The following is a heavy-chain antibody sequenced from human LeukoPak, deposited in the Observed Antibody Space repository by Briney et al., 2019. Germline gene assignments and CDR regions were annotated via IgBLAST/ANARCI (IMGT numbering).Heavy chain of an antibody. CDR1: GFTFSSYS. Sequence: GGSLRLSCAASGFTFSSYSMNWVRQAPGKGLEWVSYISSSSSTIYYADSVKGRFTISRDNAKNSLYLQMNSLRAEDTAVYYCARDSEFVWFGERAHSGSWPFDYWGQGTLVTVSS. CDR2: ISSSSSTI. CDR3: ARDSEFVWFGERAHSGSWPFDY. J-gene: IGHJ4*02. D-gene: IGHD3-10*01. V-gene: IGHV3-48*01.